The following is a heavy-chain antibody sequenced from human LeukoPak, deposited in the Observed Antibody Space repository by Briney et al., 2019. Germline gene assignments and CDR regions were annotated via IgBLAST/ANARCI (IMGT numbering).Heavy chain of an antibody. CDR1: GYSFTSYW. D-gene: IGHD6-13*01. J-gene: IGHJ4*02. Sequence: GESLRISCKGSGYSFTSYWIGWVRQMPGKGLEWMGIIYPGDSDTKYSPSFQGQVTISADKSISTAYLQWSSPKASDTAMYYCARHSVPGIAAAGVDYWGQGTLVTVSS. CDR3: ARHSVPGIAAAGVDY. V-gene: IGHV5-51*01. CDR2: IYPGDSDT.